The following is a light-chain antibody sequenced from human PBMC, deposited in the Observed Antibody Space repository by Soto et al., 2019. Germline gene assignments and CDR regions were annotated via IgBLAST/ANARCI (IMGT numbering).Light chain of an antibody. CDR1: QSVTYN. CDR2: GAS. V-gene: IGKV3-15*01. Sequence: ETTLTQSPATLSASPGERVTLSCRATQSVTYNLAWYQQKPGQAPSLLIYGASTRPTGIPARFSGSGSGTEFTLAITGLQSEDVAVYYCQQYNDWLWTFGQGTKVEIK. J-gene: IGKJ1*01. CDR3: QQYNDWLWT.